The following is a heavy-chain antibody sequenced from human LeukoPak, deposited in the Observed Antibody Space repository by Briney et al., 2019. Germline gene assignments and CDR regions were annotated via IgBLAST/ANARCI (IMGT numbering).Heavy chain of an antibody. J-gene: IGHJ4*02. CDR1: GFIFSSYA. Sequence: GGSLRLSCAASGFIFSSYAMSWVRQAPGKGLEWVSAISGSGGSTYYADSVKGRFTISRDNSKNTLYLQMNGLRAEDTAVYYCAKVMTRTMVRGVPPSDYWGQGTLVTVSS. V-gene: IGHV3-23*01. CDR2: ISGSGGST. CDR3: AKVMTRTMVRGVPPSDY. D-gene: IGHD3-10*01.